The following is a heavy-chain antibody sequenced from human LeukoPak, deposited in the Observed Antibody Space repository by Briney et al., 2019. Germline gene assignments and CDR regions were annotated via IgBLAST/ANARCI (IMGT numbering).Heavy chain of an antibody. CDR3: ARVVYYYGSGSSKTPLDY. CDR1: GYSISSGYY. V-gene: IGHV4-38-2*02. Sequence: PSETLSLTCTVSGYSISSGYYWGWIRQPPGKGLEWIGSIYHSGSTYYNPSLKSRVTISVDTSKNQFSLKLSSVTAADTAVYYCARVVYYYGSGSSKTPLDYWGQGTLVTVSS. J-gene: IGHJ4*02. CDR2: IYHSGST. D-gene: IGHD3-10*01.